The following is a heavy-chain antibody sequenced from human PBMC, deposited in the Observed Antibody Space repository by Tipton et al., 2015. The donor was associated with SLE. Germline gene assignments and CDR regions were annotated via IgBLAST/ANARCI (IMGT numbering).Heavy chain of an antibody. CDR2: IYYSGSA. CDR3: ARHSRYSEAFDY. J-gene: IGHJ4*02. V-gene: IGHV4-39*01. Sequence: GLVKPSETLSLSCTVSGGSISSSSYYWGWIRQPPGKGLEWIGSIYYSGSAYYNPSLKSRVTILKNTSKNQFSLTLSSATAADTAVYYCARHSRYSEAFDYWGQGTLVTVSS. D-gene: IGHD5-12*01. CDR1: GGSISSSSYY.